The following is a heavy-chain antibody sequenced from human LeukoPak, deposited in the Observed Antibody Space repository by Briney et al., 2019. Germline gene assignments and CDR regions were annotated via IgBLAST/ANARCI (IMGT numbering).Heavy chain of an antibody. Sequence: SETLSLTCTVSGGSISSGSYYWSWIRQPPGRGLEWIGYIYYSGTTNYNPSLKSRVTISLDMSKNLFSLKVSSVTAADTAVYYCARATEYYYGSGKAWFDPWGQGTLVTVSS. CDR2: IYYSGTT. V-gene: IGHV4-61*01. CDR3: ARATEYYYGSGKAWFDP. D-gene: IGHD3-10*01. CDR1: GGSISSGSYY. J-gene: IGHJ5*02.